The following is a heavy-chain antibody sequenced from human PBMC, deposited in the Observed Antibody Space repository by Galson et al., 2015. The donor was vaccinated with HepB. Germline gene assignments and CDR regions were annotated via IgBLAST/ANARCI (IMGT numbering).Heavy chain of an antibody. CDR3: ARDRGIAAAGDAFDI. J-gene: IGHJ3*02. D-gene: IGHD6-13*01. CDR2: VWYDGSNK. V-gene: IGHV3-33*01. Sequence: SGAEVKKPGESLEISCTGSGYSFTSYWIGWVRQAPGKGLEWVAVVWYDGSNKYYVDSVKGRFTISRDNSKNTLYLQMNSLRAEDTAVYYCARDRGIAAAGDAFDIWGQGTMVTVSS. CDR1: GYSFTSYW.